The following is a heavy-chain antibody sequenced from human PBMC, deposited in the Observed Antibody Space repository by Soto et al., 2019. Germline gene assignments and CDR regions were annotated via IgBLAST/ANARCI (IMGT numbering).Heavy chain of an antibody. CDR3: SKGTVVGVTDYWYFDL. J-gene: IGHJ2*01. V-gene: IGHV3-30*18. D-gene: IGHD1-26*01. CDR2: ISYDGSNK. Sequence: QVQLVESGGGVVQPGRSLRLSCAASGFTFSNYGMHWVRQAPGKGLECVALISYDGSNKYYADSVKGRFTISRDNSMDTLYLQMNSLRTEDTAVYYCSKGTVVGVTDYWYFDLWGRGTLVTVSS. CDR1: GFTFSNYG.